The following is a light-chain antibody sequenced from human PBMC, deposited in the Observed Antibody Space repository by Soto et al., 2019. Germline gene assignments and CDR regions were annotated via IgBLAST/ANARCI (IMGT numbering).Light chain of an antibody. CDR3: AAWDDSMNVQL. V-gene: IGLV1-44*01. CDR1: SSNIGRNT. J-gene: IGLJ2*01. Sequence: QSVLTQPPSASGTPGQRVTISCSGRSSNIGRNTVNWYQQLPGTAPKLLIYSHNQRPSGVPDRFSGSKSGTSASLAISGLQSEDEADYYCAAWDDSMNVQLFGGGTKVTVL. CDR2: SHN.